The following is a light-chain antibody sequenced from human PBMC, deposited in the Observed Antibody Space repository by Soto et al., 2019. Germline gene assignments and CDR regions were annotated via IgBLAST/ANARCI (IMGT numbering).Light chain of an antibody. V-gene: IGKV1-39*01. J-gene: IGKJ2*01. CDR2: AAS. Sequence: DIQMTQSPSSLSASVGDRVTITCRASQSITSYLNWYQQKPGKAPKLLIYAASSLQSGVPSRFRGSGSGTDFTLTISSLQPEDFATYYCQQSYSTPPENTFGQGTKLEIK. CDR3: QQSYSTPPENT. CDR1: QSITSY.